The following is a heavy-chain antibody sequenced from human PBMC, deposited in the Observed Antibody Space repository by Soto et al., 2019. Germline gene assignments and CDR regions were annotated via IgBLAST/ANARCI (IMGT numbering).Heavy chain of an antibody. D-gene: IGHD6-13*01. CDR3: ARDPDSSSWYHWFDP. V-gene: IGHV3-48*01. CDR1: GFTFSSNS. J-gene: IGHJ5*02. Sequence: PGGSLRLSCAASGFTFSSNSMNWVRRAPGKGLEWVSYISSSSSTIYYADSVKGRFTISRDNAKNSLYLQMNSLRAEDTAVYYCARDPDSSSWYHWFDPWGQGTLVTVSS. CDR2: ISSSSSTI.